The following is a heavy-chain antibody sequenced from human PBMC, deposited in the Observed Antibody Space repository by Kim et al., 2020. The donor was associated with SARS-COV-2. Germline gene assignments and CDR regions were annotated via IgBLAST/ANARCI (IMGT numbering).Heavy chain of an antibody. D-gene: IGHD3-10*01. CDR3: ARGSTMVQGVDYMNYYYGMDV. J-gene: IGHJ6*02. V-gene: IGHV1-69*13. Sequence: SVKVSCKASGGTFSSYAISWVRQAPGQGLEWMGGIIPIFGTANYAQKFQGRVTITADESTSTAYMELSSLRSEDTAVYYCARGSTMVQGVDYMNYYYGMDVWGQGTTVTVSS. CDR2: IIPIFGTA. CDR1: GGTFSSYA.